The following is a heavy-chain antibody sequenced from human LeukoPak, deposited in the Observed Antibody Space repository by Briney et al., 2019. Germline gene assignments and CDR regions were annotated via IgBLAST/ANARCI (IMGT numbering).Heavy chain of an antibody. J-gene: IGHJ4*02. CDR1: GFTFSSYA. V-gene: IGHV3-23*01. CDR3: AKRMGDY. CDR2: ISDSGGST. D-gene: IGHD2-8*01. Sequence: QPGGSLRLSREASGFTFSSYAMSWVRQAPGKGLEWVSSISDSGGSTFYADSVKGRFTISRDNSKNTLYLQMNSLRAEDTAIYFCAKRMGDYWGQGTLVTVSS.